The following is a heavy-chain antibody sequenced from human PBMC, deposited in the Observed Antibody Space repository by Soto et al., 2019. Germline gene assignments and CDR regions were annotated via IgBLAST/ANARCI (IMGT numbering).Heavy chain of an antibody. D-gene: IGHD2-2*01. CDR2: IYHSGST. J-gene: IGHJ5*02. V-gene: IGHV4-30-2*01. CDR3: AREVGYCSSTSCKYWFDP. CDR1: GGSISSGGYS. Sequence: QLQLQESGSGLVKPSQTLSLTCAVSGGSISSGGYSWSWIRQPPGKGLECIGSIYHSGSTYYTPSLKSRVTISVDRSKKQFSRKLRSVTAADTAVYYCAREVGYCSSTSCKYWFDPWGQGNLGTVSS.